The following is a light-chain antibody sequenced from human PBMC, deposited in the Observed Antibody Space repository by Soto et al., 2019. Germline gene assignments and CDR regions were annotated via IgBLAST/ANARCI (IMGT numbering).Light chain of an antibody. Sequence: EIVLTQSPGTLSLSPGERATLSCRASQSVSSSYLAWYQQKPGQAPRLLIYGASSRATGIPYRFSGSGSGTDFTITINRLEPEDFAVYYCEQYDKSITFGGGTKVEIK. V-gene: IGKV3-20*01. CDR1: QSVSSSY. J-gene: IGKJ4*01. CDR2: GAS. CDR3: EQYDKSIT.